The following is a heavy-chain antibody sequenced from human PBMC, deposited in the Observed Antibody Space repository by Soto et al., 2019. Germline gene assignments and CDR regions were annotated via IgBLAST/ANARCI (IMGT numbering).Heavy chain of an antibody. CDR3: ARKDKSGYFNWFDP. V-gene: IGHV5-51*01. Sequence: GESLKISFRTSGYRFTSYWISWVRQMPVKGLEWMGIIFPSDSDTRYSPSFQGQVTISADRSTSTVFLQWASLKASDTAVYFCARKDKSGYFNWFDPWGQGTPVTVSS. D-gene: IGHD3-22*01. J-gene: IGHJ5*02. CDR1: GYRFTSYW. CDR2: IFPSDSDT.